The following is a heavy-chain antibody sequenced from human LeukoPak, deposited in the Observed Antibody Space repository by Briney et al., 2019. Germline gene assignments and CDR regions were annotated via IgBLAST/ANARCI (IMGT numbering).Heavy chain of an antibody. CDR3: ARGTKRIAAAGAYYFDY. CDR1: GFTFSSYA. CDR2: ISSSSSYI. V-gene: IGHV3-21*01. Sequence: GGSLRLSCAASGFTFSSYAMSWVRQAPGKGLEWVSSISSSSSYIYYADSVKGRFTIFRDNAKNSLYLQMNSLRAEDTAVYYCARGTKRIAAAGAYYFDYWGQGTLVTVSS. D-gene: IGHD6-13*01. J-gene: IGHJ4*02.